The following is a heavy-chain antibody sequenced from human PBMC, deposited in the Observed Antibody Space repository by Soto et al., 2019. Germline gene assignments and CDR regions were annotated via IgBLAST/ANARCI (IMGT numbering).Heavy chain of an antibody. J-gene: IGHJ6*03. CDR3: AGRYCTNGVCYTNYYYDIDV. D-gene: IGHD2-8*01. V-gene: IGHV3-23*01. Sequence: EVQLLKSGGGLVQPGGSLRLSCAASGFTFSTYAMSRVRQAPGKGLEWVSTITTSGGNTYYADSVQGRFTISRDNSKNTLYLQMNSLRAEDTAVYYCAGRYCTNGVCYTNYYYDIDVWGKGATGTVSS. CDR1: GFTFSTYA. CDR2: ITTSGGNT.